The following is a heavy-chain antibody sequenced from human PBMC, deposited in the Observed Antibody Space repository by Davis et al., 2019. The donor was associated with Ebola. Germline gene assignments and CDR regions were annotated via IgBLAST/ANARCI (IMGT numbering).Heavy chain of an antibody. CDR2: ISGSGGST. V-gene: IGHV3-23*01. J-gene: IGHJ6*02. Sequence: PGGSLRLSCAASGFTFSSYAMSWVRQAPGKGLEWVSAISGSGGSTYYADSVKGRFTISRDNSKNTLYLQMNSLRAEDTAVYYCAREREDIVVVPAAIIDSYYYYYGMDVWGQGTTVTVSS. CDR1: GFTFSSYA. D-gene: IGHD2-2*01. CDR3: AREREDIVVVPAAIIDSYYYYYGMDV.